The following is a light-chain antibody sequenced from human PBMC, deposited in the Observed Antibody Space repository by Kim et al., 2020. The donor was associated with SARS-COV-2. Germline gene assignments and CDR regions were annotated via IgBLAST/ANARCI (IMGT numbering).Light chain of an antibody. V-gene: IGLV3-21*03. CDR3: EVWDSSRDDRV. CDR2: EDS. J-gene: IGLJ3*02. Sequence: KTRGCSGGGKNSGSKCVAWYQQKPGQAPVLVMYEDSNRPSGIPERFSGSNSGNMATLTISRVEAGDEADYYCEVWDSSRDDRVFGGGTQRTVL. CDR1: NSGSKC.